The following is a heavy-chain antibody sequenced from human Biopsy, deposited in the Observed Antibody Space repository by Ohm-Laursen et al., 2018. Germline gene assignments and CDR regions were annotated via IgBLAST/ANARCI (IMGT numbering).Heavy chain of an antibody. V-gene: IGHV3-72*01. CDR1: GFTFSDHY. CDR3: ARDRDRRGWFDP. D-gene: IGHD1-14*01. J-gene: IGHJ5*02. CDR2: SRNKANSYTA. Sequence: SLRLSCTASGFTFSDHYMEWVRQAPGKGLEWVGRSRNKANSYTAEYAASVKGRFTISRDESKTSMYLQMSGLKTEDTAVYYCARDRDRRGWFDPWGQGTLVTVSS.